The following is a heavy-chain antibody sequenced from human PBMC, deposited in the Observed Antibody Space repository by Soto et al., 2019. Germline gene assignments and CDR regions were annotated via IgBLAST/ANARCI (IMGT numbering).Heavy chain of an antibody. CDR3: TRDWDSSVSPCEFGGH. D-gene: IGHD3-10*01. CDR1: GGTFSPYT. CDR2: IIPFLVVT. J-gene: IGHJ1*01. Sequence: QVHLVQSGAEVKKPGSSVKVSCKASGGTFSPYTINWVRQAPGQGLEWMGRIIPFLVVTTHAQKFQDRVTITADKSPSTAYLEFRSLRSEDTAVYYCTRDWDSSVSPCEFGGHWGQGTLVTVSS. V-gene: IGHV1-69*08.